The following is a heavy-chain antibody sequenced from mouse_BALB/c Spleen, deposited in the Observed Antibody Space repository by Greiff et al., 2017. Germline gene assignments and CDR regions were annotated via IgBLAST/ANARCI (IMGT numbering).Heavy chain of an antibody. Sequence: QVHVKQSGAELVKPGASVKLSCKTSGYTFTSYWIQWVKQRPGQGLGWIGEIFPGTGTTYYNEKFKGKATLTIDTSSSTAYMQLSSLTSEDSAVYFCARSGALYAMDYWGQGTSVTVSS. CDR1: GYTFTSYW. CDR2: IFPGTGTT. J-gene: IGHJ4*01. V-gene: IGHV1S132*01. CDR3: ARSGALYAMDY.